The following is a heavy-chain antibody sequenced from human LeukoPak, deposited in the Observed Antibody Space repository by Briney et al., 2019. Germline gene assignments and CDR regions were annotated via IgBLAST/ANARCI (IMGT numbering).Heavy chain of an antibody. J-gene: IGHJ6*02. V-gene: IGHV1-69*13. CDR2: IIPIFGTV. CDR1: GGTFSSYA. Sequence: VASVKVSCKASGGTFSSYAISWVRQAPGQGLEWMGGIIPIFGTVNYAQKFQGRVTITADESTSTAYMELSSLRSEDTAVYYCARTGIAAAGFHYYGMDVWGQGTTVTVSS. D-gene: IGHD6-13*01. CDR3: ARTGIAAAGFHYYGMDV.